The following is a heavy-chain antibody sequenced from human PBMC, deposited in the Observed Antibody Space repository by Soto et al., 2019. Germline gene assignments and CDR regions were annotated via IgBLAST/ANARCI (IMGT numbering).Heavy chain of an antibody. CDR3: ARDGTTIFGVAYGVDGLDY. CDR1: GFTFSSYW. D-gene: IGHD3-3*01. J-gene: IGHJ4*02. Sequence: EVQLVESGGGLVQPGGSLRLSCAASGFTFSSYWMHWVRQAPGKGLVWVSRINSDGSSTSYADSVKGRFTISRDNAKNTLYLQMNSLRAEDTAVYYCARDGTTIFGVAYGVDGLDYWGQGTLVTVSS. V-gene: IGHV3-74*01. CDR2: INSDGSST.